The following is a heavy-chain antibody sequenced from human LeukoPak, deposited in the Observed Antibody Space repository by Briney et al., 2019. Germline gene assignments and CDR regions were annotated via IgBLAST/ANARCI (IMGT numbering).Heavy chain of an antibody. CDR1: GSSFTRFW. CDR3: ARQKGPGGSHGFAFDI. D-gene: IGHD3-16*01. V-gene: IGHV5-51*01. J-gene: IGHJ3*02. Sequence: GESLKISCKGSGSSFTRFWIGWVRQMPGKGLEWMGIIYPGDSDIRDSPSFQGQVTISADKSISTAYLQWSSLKASDTAMYYCARQKGPGGSHGFAFDIWGQGTMVTVSS. CDR2: IYPGDSDI.